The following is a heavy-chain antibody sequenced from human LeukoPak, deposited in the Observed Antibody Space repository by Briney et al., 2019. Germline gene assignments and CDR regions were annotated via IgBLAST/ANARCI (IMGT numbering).Heavy chain of an antibody. J-gene: IGHJ6*02. CDR1: GGSISSYY. D-gene: IGHD2-21*01. CDR3: ARMWSRGYYYGMDV. V-gene: IGHV4-59*08. CDR2: IYYSGST. Sequence: SETLSLTCTVSGGSISSYYWSWIRQPPGKGLEWIGYIYYSGSTNYNPSLKSRVTISVDTSKNQFSLKLSSVTAADTAVYYCARMWSRGYYYGMDVWGQGTTVTVSS.